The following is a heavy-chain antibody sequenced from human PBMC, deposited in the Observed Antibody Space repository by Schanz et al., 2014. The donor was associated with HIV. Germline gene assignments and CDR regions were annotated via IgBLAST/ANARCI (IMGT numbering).Heavy chain of an antibody. V-gene: IGHV3-33*01. Sequence: VQLVESGGGLVQPGGSLRLSCAASGFIFSDYGMHWVRQAPGKGLEWGAVIWNDGSNKYYADSVKGRFTISRDNSKNTLYLQMNSLRAEDTAVYYCARGSGPYYYYYGMDVWGQGTTVTVSS. CDR2: IWNDGSNK. J-gene: IGHJ6*02. CDR1: GFIFSDYG. CDR3: ARGSGPYYYYYGMDV. D-gene: IGHD2-15*01.